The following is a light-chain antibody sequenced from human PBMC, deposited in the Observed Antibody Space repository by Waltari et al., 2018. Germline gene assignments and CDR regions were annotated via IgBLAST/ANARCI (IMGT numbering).Light chain of an antibody. CDR1: RSDVCAYDF. CDR3: CSYAGRYTNYV. J-gene: IGLJ1*01. Sequence: QSALTQPRSVSGSPGQSVTLSCTGTRSDVCAYDFVSWYQQRPGKAPKLIIYDVTERPSGVPDRFSGSKSDNKASLTISGLQADDEADYYCCSYAGRYTNYVFGSGTKVTVL. V-gene: IGLV2-11*01. CDR2: DVT.